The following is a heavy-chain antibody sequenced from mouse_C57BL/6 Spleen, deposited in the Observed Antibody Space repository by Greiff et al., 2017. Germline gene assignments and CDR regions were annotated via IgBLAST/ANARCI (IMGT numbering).Heavy chain of an antibody. J-gene: IGHJ4*01. CDR2: IHPNSGST. D-gene: IGHD1-3*01. CDR1: GYTFTSYW. Sequence: QVQLQQPGAELVKPGASVKMSCKASGYTFTSYWMHWVKQRPGKGLEWIGMIHPNSGSTNYNEKFKSKATLTVDKSSSTAYMNLSSLTSEDSAVYCCASASGNHYYYAIDCWGHGTSVSFAS. CDR3: ASASGNHYYYAIDC. V-gene: IGHV1-64*01.